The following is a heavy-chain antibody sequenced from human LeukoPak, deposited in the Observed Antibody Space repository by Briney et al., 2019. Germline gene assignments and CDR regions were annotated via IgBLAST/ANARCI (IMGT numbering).Heavy chain of an antibody. J-gene: IGHJ2*01. CDR3: ARVRWRYFDL. CDR1: GGSFSGYY. Sequence: SETLSLTCAVYGGSFSGYYWSWIRQPPGKGLEWIGEINHSGSTNYNPSLKSRVTISVDTSKNQFSLKLSSATAADTAVYYCARVRWRYFDLWGRGTLVTVSS. CDR2: INHSGST. V-gene: IGHV4-34*01. D-gene: IGHD4-23*01.